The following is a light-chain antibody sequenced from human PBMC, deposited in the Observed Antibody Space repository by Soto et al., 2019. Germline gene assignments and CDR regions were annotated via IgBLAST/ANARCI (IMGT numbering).Light chain of an antibody. CDR1: QSVSSSY. V-gene: IGKV3-20*01. J-gene: IGKJ1*01. Sequence: EVVLTQSPGTLSLSPGERATLSCRASQSVSSSYLAWYQHKRGQAPRLLMYGASSRATGVPDRFSGWGSGTDFTLTISRLEPEDFAVYYCHQDGASPQTFGQGTKVEVK. CDR2: GAS. CDR3: HQDGASPQT.